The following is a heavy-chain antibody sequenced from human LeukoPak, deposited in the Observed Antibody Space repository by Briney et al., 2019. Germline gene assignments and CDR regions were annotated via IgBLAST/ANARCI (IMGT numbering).Heavy chain of an antibody. CDR3: ARDRARDYGDH. J-gene: IGHJ4*02. CDR1: GFAFSSYA. V-gene: IGHV3-7*01. Sequence: GGSLRLSCAASGFAFSSYAMSWVRQAPGKGLEWVANIKQDGSEKYYVDSVKGRFTISRDNAKNSLYLQMNSLRAEDTAVYYCARDRARDYGDHWGQGTLVTVSS. CDR2: IKQDGSEK.